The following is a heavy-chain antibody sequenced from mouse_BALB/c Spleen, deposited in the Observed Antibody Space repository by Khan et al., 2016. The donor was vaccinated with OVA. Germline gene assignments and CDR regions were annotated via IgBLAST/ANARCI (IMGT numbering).Heavy chain of an antibody. CDR3: ARAFYNGAWFAY. Sequence: QVQLKQSGPGLVAPSQTLSITCTVSGFSLSNYGVHWVRQPPGKGLEWLGVIWAGGSTNHNSALMSRLSISTDDSKSQVFLKMNSLQTDDTAMYYWARAFYNGAWFAYWGQGTLVTVSA. D-gene: IGHD1-3*01. CDR1: GFSLSNYG. J-gene: IGHJ3*01. CDR2: IWAGGST. V-gene: IGHV2-9*02.